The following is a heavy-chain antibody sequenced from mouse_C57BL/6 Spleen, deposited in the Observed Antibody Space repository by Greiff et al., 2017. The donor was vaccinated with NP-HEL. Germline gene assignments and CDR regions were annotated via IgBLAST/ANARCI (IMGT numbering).Heavy chain of an antibody. J-gene: IGHJ2*01. Sequence: VQLQQPGAELVKPGASVKLSCKASGYTFTSYWMHWVKQRPGQGLEWIGMIHPNSGSTNYNEKFKSKATLTVDKSSSTAYMQLSSLTSEDSAVYYCARKGGRGYFDYWGQGTTLTVSS. CDR1: GYTFTSYW. CDR2: IHPNSGST. CDR3: ARKGGRGYFDY. V-gene: IGHV1-64*01.